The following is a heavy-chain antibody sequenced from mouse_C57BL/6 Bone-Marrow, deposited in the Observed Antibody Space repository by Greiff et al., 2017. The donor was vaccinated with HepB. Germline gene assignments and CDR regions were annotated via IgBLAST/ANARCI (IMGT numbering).Heavy chain of an antibody. CDR2: ISGGGGNT. D-gene: IGHD2-4*01. Sequence: EVMLVESGGGLVKPGGSLKLSCAASGFTFSSYTMSWVRQTPEKRLEWVATISGGGGNTYYPDSVKGRFTISRDNAKNTLYLQMSSLRSEDTALYYCARPPYDYVWFAYWGQGTLVTVSA. CDR3: ARPPYDYVWFAY. J-gene: IGHJ3*01. CDR1: GFTFSSYT. V-gene: IGHV5-9*01.